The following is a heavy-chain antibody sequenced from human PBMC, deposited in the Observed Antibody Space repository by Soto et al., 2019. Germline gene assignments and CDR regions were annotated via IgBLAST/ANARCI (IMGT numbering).Heavy chain of an antibody. D-gene: IGHD3-10*01. CDR3: ARGGITMAWNYYYYGMDV. CDR2: IIPTGST. Sequence: SETLSLTCAVSGASVSGQYWSWVRQPPGKGLEWVGEIIPTGSTTYNPSLKSRLSFSLDTSNNHFSLNLSSVSVADTAVYYCARGGITMAWNYYYYGMDVWGQGATVTVSS. V-gene: IGHV4-34*01. J-gene: IGHJ6*02. CDR1: GASVSGQY.